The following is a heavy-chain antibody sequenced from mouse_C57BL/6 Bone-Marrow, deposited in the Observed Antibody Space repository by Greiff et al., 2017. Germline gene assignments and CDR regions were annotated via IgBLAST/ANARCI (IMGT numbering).Heavy chain of an antibody. Sequence: VQLQQSGAELVKPGASVKLSCTASGFNIKDYYMHWVKQRTEQGLEWIGRIDPEDGETKYAPTFQGKVTITADTSSNTAYLQLSSLTSEDTAVYYCGSSFLYWYFDVWGTGTTVTVSS. CDR2: IDPEDGET. J-gene: IGHJ1*03. CDR1: GFNIKDYY. D-gene: IGHD1-1*01. V-gene: IGHV14-2*01. CDR3: GSSFLYWYFDV.